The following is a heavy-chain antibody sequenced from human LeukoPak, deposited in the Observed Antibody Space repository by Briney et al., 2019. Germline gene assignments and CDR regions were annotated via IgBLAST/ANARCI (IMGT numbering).Heavy chain of an antibody. CDR2: ISGSGGST. CDR1: GFTFSSYG. Sequence: PGGSLRLSCAASGFTFSSYGMSWVRQAPGKGPEWVSAISGSGGSTYYADSVKGRFTISRDNSKNTLYLQMNSLRAEDTAVYYCAEYRREQQKYNWFDPWGQGTLVTVSS. CDR3: AEYRREQQKYNWFDP. J-gene: IGHJ5*02. V-gene: IGHV3-23*01. D-gene: IGHD6-13*01.